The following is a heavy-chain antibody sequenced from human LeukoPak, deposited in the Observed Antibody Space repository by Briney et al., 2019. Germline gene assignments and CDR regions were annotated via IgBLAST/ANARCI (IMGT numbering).Heavy chain of an antibody. Sequence: PGASLRLSCAASGFTFSSYAMSWVRQAPGKGLEWVSAISGGGVSTYYADSVKGRFTISRDNSKNTLYLQMNSLRAEDTAVYYCVKSFPHPSHYIDYWGQGTLVTVSS. J-gene: IGHJ4*02. CDR1: GFTFSSYA. CDR2: ISGGGVST. CDR3: VKSFPHPSHYIDY. V-gene: IGHV3-23*01. D-gene: IGHD2-21*01.